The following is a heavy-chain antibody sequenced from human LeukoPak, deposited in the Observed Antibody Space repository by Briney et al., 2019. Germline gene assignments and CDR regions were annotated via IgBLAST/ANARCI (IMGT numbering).Heavy chain of an antibody. CDR3: ARGGHIVVVTAILPNYYFDY. V-gene: IGHV1-69*05. Sequence: SVKISCKASGGTFSSYAISWVRQAPGQGLEWMGGIIPIFGTANYAQKFQGRVTITTDESTSTAYMELSSLRSEDTAVYYCARGGHIVVVTAILPNYYFDYWGQGTLVTVSS. CDR2: IIPIFGTA. CDR1: GGTFSSYA. D-gene: IGHD2-21*02. J-gene: IGHJ4*02.